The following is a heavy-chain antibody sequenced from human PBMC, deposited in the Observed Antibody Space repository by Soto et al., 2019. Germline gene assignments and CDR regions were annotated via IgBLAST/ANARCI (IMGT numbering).Heavy chain of an antibody. V-gene: IGHV4-59*01. CDR1: GGSINNYY. Sequence: SETLSLTCTVSGGSINNYYWSWIRQPPGKGLEWIGYNSGSTNYNPSLKSRVTISVDTSKNQFSLKLSSVTAADTAVYYCARRYGGNFDYWGQGTLVTVSS. J-gene: IGHJ4*02. CDR2: NSGST. CDR3: ARRYGGNFDY. D-gene: IGHD1-26*01.